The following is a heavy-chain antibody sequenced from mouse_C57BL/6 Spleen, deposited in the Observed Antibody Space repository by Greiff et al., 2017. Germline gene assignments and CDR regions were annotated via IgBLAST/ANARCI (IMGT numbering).Heavy chain of an antibody. CDR1: GYAFSSSW. V-gene: IGHV1-82*01. Sequence: VKLMESGPELVKPGASVKISCTASGYAFSSSWMNWVKQRPGTGLEWIGRIYPGDGDTNYNGKFKGKATLTADKSSSTAYMQLSSLTSEDSAVYFCARSGGPWGQGTTLTVSS. J-gene: IGHJ2*01. D-gene: IGHD1-1*02. CDR3: ARSGGP. CDR2: IYPGDGDT.